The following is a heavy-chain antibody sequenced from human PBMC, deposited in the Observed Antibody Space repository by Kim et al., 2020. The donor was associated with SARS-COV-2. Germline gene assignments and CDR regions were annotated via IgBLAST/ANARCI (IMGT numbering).Heavy chain of an antibody. V-gene: IGHV3-73*01. CDR2: IRSKANSYAT. D-gene: IGHD6-13*01. CDR3: TSLEKAFIAAAPGDVLFSRNSYYGMDV. J-gene: IGHJ6*02. Sequence: GGSLRLSCAASGFTFSGSAMHWVRQASGKGLEWVGRIRSKANSYATAYAASVKGRFTISRDDSKNTAYLQMNSLKTEDTAVYYCTSLEKAFIAAAPGDVLFSRNSYYGMDVWGQGTTVTVSS. CDR1: GFTFSGSA.